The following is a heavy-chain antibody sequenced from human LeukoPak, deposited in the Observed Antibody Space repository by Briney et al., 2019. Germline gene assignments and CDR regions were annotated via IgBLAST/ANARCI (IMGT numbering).Heavy chain of an antibody. CDR3: ARGHNWNDYFDP. Sequence: SDTLSLTCTVSSGSMSNYYWTWIRQPAGKGLEWVGRIHSTESTTYNPSLKSRVSLSLDTSKNQFSLKVTSVTAADTAVYYCARGHNWNDYFDPWGQGTLVTVSS. D-gene: IGHD1-20*01. CDR1: SGSMSNYY. CDR2: IHSTEST. V-gene: IGHV4-4*07. J-gene: IGHJ5*02.